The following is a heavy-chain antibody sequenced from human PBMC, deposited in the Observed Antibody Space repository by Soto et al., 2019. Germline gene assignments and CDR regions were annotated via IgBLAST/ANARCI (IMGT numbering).Heavy chain of an antibody. CDR2: IYYSGST. Sequence: TSETLSLTCTVSGGSISSDDYYWSWIRQPPGKGLEWIGYIYYSGSTYYNPSLKSRVTISVDTSKNQFSLKLSSVTAADTAVYYCASGAMVRGEDYWGQGTLVTVSS. J-gene: IGHJ4*02. V-gene: IGHV4-30-4*01. CDR1: GGSISSDDYY. CDR3: ASGAMVRGEDY. D-gene: IGHD3-10*01.